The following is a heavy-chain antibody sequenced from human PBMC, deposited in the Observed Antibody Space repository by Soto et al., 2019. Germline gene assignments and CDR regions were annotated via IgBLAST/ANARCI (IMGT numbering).Heavy chain of an antibody. CDR1: EYSFTTYW. J-gene: IGHJ3*02. V-gene: IGHV5-51*01. CDR3: ARRAVDDAFDI. D-gene: IGHD6-19*01. CDR2: IYPGDSDL. Sequence: PGEYLKISCKGTEYSFTTYWIGWVRQMPGKGLEWMGIIYPGDSDLRYSPSLQGQVTISADKSISTAYLQWNSLKASDTAMYYCARRAVDDAFDIWGQGTMVTVSS.